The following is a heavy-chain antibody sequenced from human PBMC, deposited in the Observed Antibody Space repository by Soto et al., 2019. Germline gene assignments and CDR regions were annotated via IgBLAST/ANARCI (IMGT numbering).Heavy chain of an antibody. CDR3: ARADSSGYYYVDY. CDR1: GGSISGYY. J-gene: IGHJ4*02. D-gene: IGHD3-22*01. V-gene: IGHV4-59*01. CDR2: IYYSGST. Sequence: SETLSLTCTVSGGSISGYYWSWIRQPPGKGLEWILYIYYSGSTNYNPSLKSRVTISVDTSKNQFSLKLSSVTAADTAVYYCARADSSGYYYVDYWGQGTLVTVSS.